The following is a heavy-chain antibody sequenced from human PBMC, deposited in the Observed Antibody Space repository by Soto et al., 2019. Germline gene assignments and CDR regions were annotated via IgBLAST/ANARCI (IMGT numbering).Heavy chain of an antibody. CDR2: IYYSGST. D-gene: IGHD2-2*01. CDR1: GGSISSSSYY. CDR3: FVVVPAAMDYFDY. V-gene: IGHV4-39*01. J-gene: IGHJ4*02. Sequence: QLQLQESGPGLVKPSETLSLTCTVSGGSISSSSYYWGWIRQPPGKGLEWIGSIYYSGSTYYNPSLKSRVTISVDTSKNQFSLKLSSVTAADTAVYYPFVVVPAAMDYFDYWGQGTLVTVSS.